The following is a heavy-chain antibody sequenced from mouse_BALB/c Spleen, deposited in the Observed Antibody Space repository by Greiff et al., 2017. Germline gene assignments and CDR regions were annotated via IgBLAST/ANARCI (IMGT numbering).Heavy chain of an antibody. CDR1: GFTFSSYA. CDR2: ISSGGSYT. V-gene: IGHV5-9-4*01. Sequence: EVQVVESGAGLVKPGGSLKLSCAASGFTFSSYAMSWVRQSPEKRLEWVAEISSGGSYTYYPDTVTGRFTISRDNAKNTLYLEMSSLRSEDTAMYYCAREDGDGYSHFDYWGQGTTVTVSS. CDR3: AREDGDGYSHFDY. J-gene: IGHJ2*01. D-gene: IGHD2-3*01.